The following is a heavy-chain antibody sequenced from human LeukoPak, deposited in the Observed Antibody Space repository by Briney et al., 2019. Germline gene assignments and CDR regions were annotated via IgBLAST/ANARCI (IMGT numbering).Heavy chain of an antibody. CDR2: ISSNGDST. V-gene: IGHV3-64*01. D-gene: IGHD3-16*02. CDR1: GFTFSSYD. Sequence: GGSLRLSCAASGFTFSSYDIHWVRRAPGKGLEYVSVISSNGDSTYYANSVKGRFTISRDNSKNTLYLQMGSLRAEDMAVYYCARDHRTYGMDVWGQGTTVTVSS. CDR3: ARDHRTYGMDV. J-gene: IGHJ6*02.